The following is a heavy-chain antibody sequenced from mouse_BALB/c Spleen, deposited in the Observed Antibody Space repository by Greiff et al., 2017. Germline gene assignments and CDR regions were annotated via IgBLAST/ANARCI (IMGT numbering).Heavy chain of an antibody. D-gene: IGHD1-1*01. V-gene: IGHV6-6*02. Sequence: EVKLVESGGGLVQPGGSMKLSCVASGFTFSNYWMNWVRQSPEKGLEWVAEIRLKSNNYATHYAESVKGRFTISRDDSKSSVYLQMNNLRAEDTGIYYCTRGGGSSPFAYWGQGTLVTVSA. CDR3: TRGGGSSPFAY. CDR2: IRLKSNNYAT. CDR1: GFTFSNYW. J-gene: IGHJ3*01.